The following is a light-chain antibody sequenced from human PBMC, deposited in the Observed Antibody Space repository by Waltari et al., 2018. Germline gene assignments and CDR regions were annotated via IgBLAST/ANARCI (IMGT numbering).Light chain of an antibody. V-gene: IGLV2-11*01. CDR3: CSYAGSYTVV. Sequence: QSALTQPRSVSGSPGQSVTISCTGTSSAVGGYNYVSWYQKHPGKAPKLMIYDVSKRPSGVPDRFSGSKSGNTASLTISGLQAEDEADYYCCSYAGSYTVVFGGGTKLTVL. CDR1: SSAVGGYNY. J-gene: IGLJ2*01. CDR2: DVS.